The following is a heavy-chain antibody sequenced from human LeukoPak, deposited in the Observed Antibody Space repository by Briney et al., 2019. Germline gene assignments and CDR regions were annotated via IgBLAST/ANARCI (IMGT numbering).Heavy chain of an antibody. V-gene: IGHV4-4*07. J-gene: IGHJ4*02. D-gene: IGHD6-13*01. Sequence: SETLSLTCTVSGGSISSYYWSWIRQTAGKGLEWIGRIYSTGSTNYNPSLKSRVTMSVDTSKNQFSLRLRSVTAADTAVYYCARQIVSAGTAGFDFWGQGALVTVSS. CDR3: ARQIVSAGTAGFDF. CDR2: IYSTGST. CDR1: GGSISSYY.